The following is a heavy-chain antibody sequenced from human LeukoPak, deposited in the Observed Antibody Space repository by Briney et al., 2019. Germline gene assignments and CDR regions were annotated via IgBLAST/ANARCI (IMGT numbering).Heavy chain of an antibody. J-gene: IGHJ4*02. Sequence: GASLKISCKGSGYSFTSYWIGWVRPMPGKGLEWMGIIYPGDSDTRYSPSFQGQVTISADKSISTAYLQWSSLTASDTAMYYCARRHSGPTYYFDYWGQGTLVTVSS. CDR3: ARRHSGPTYYFDY. CDR1: GYSFTSYW. D-gene: IGHD7-27*01. V-gene: IGHV5-51*01. CDR2: IYPGDSDT.